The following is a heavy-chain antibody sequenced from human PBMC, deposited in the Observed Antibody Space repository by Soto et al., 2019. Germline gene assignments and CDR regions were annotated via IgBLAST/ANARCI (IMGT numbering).Heavy chain of an antibody. Sequence: ASVKVSCKASGYTFTSYAMHWVRQAPGQRLEWMGWINAGNGNTKYSQKLQGRVTITRDTSASTAYMELSSLRSEDTAVYYCARAVGGSSSRGDYWGQGTLVTVSS. D-gene: IGHD6-13*01. CDR2: INAGNGNT. CDR3: ARAVGGSSSRGDY. V-gene: IGHV1-3*01. J-gene: IGHJ4*02. CDR1: GYTFTSYA.